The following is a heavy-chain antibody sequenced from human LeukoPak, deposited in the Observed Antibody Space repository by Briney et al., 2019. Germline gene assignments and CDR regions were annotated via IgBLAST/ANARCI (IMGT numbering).Heavy chain of an antibody. Sequence: ASVKVSCKASGYTFTSYDVNWVRQAPGQGLEWMGWVNPNSGHTGYAQKFQGRVTMTTNTSISTAYMELSSLRSEDTAVYYCARGAPGPYCSGGSCPYFDYWGQGTLVSVSS. CDR3: ARGAPGPYCSGGSCPYFDY. J-gene: IGHJ4*02. V-gene: IGHV1-8*01. CDR1: GYTFTSYD. D-gene: IGHD2-15*01. CDR2: VNPNSGHT.